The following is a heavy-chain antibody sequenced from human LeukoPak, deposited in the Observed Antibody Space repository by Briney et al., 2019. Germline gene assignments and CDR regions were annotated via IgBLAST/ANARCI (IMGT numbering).Heavy chain of an antibody. Sequence: TPSETLSLTCTVSGAPSSRTNWSWIRQPPGKGLEWIGYIYYSGSTNYNPSLKSRVTISVDTSKNQFSLNVTSVTAADTAVYYCASGQVGATTLFDYWGQGTLVTVSS. J-gene: IGHJ4*02. CDR3: ASGQVGATTLFDY. V-gene: IGHV4-59*01. CDR1: GAPSSRTN. CDR2: IYYSGST. D-gene: IGHD1-26*01.